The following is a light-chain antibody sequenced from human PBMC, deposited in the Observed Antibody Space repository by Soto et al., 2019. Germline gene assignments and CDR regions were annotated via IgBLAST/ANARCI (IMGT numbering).Light chain of an antibody. CDR3: QSYDSSLSAVV. V-gene: IGLV1-40*01. CDR2: GNS. Sequence: QAVVTQPPSVSGAPGQRVTISCTGSSSNIGAGYDVHWYQQLPGTVPKVLIYGNSNRPSGVPDRFSGSKSGTSASLAITGLQAEDEADCYCQSYDSSLSAVVFGGGTKLTVL. CDR1: SSNIGAGYD. J-gene: IGLJ2*01.